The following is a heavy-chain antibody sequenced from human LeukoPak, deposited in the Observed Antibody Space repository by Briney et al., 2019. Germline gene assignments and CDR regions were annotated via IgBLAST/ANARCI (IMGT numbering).Heavy chain of an antibody. V-gene: IGHV3-15*01. J-gene: IGHJ5*02. CDR3: TTDHDYGDYAPPLA. CDR1: GFTFSNAW. Sequence: GGSLRLSCVVIGFTFSNAWMSWVRQAPGKGLEWVGRMKSQAHGGTTDYAAPVKGRFAISRDDSKETLYLEMNSLKTEDTGVYYCTTDHDYGDYAPPLAWGRGVLVTVSS. CDR2: MKSQAHGGTT. D-gene: IGHD4-17*01.